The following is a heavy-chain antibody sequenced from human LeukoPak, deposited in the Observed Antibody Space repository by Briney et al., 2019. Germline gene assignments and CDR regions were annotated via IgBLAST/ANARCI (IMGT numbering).Heavy chain of an antibody. CDR3: ARRSDSDY. CDR2: IYPDDSDT. Sequence: GESLKISCKASGYNFPTYWIGWVRQMPGKGLEWMGIIYPDDSDTRYSPSFQGQVTISADKSISTAYVQWSSLKASDTAMYYCARRSDSDYWGQGTLVTVSS. CDR1: GYNFPTYW. V-gene: IGHV5-51*01. J-gene: IGHJ4*02.